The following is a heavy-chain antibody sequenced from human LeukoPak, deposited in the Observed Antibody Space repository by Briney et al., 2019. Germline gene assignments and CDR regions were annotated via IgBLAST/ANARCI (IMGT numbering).Heavy chain of an antibody. D-gene: IGHD1-26*01. CDR3: ARRGGWSGSYFRYYIWFDP. Sequence: SETLSLTCTVSGYSISSGYYWGWIRQPPGKGLEWNGEINHSGSTNYNPSLKSRVTISVDTSKNQFSLKLSSVTAADTAVYYCARRGGWSGSYFRYYIWFDPWGQGTLVTVSS. J-gene: IGHJ5*02. CDR1: GYSISSGYY. CDR2: INHSGST. V-gene: IGHV4-38-2*02.